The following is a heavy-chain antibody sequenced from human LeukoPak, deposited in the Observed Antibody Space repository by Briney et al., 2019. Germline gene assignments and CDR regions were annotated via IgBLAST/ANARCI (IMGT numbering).Heavy chain of an antibody. D-gene: IGHD7-27*01. CDR1: GFTFSSYS. V-gene: IGHV3-21*01. J-gene: IGHJ4*02. Sequence: GGSLRLSCAASGFTFSSYSMNWVRQAPGKGLEWVSTISSSSSYIYYTDSVKGRFTISRDNAKNSLYLQMNSLRAEDTAVYYCARDAPTLGSHFDYWGQGTLVTVSS. CDR2: ISSSSSYI. CDR3: ARDAPTLGSHFDY.